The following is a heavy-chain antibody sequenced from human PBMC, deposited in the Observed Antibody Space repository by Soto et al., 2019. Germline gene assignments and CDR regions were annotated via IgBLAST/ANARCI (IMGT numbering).Heavy chain of an antibody. Sequence: GASVKVSCKASGYTFTSYYMHWVRQAPGQGLEWMGIINPSGGSTSHAQKFQGRVTMTRDTSTSTVYMELSSLRSEDTAVYYCARPQRYDSTKSESKWLDPCRQRHLVTACS. D-gene: IGHD3-22*01. CDR1: GYTFTSYY. CDR2: INPSGGST. V-gene: IGHV1-46*01. CDR3: ARPQRYDSTKSESKWLDP. J-gene: IGHJ5*02.